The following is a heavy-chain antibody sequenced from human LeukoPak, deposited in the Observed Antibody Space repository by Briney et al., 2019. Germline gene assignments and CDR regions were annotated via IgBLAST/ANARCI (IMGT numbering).Heavy chain of an antibody. J-gene: IGHJ5*02. D-gene: IGHD3-3*01. Sequence: PSETLSLTCTVSGYSISSDYYWGWIRQPPGKGLEWIGSIHHSGRTYYNPSLKSRVTISVDTSKNQYSLKLSSVTAADTVVDYCARDHLANLASRLFDPWGQGTLVTVSS. CDR1: GYSISSDYY. V-gene: IGHV4-38-2*02. CDR3: ARDHLANLASRLFDP. CDR2: IHHSGRT.